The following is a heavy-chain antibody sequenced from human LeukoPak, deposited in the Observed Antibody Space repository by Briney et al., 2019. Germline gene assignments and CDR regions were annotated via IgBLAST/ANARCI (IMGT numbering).Heavy chain of an antibody. CDR1: GYTFTDYY. CDR3: ARQGSGWYYFDY. Sequence: ASVSVSYKASGYTFTDYYIHWVRQAPGQGLEWMGWINPNSGGTNYAQKFQGRVTMNRDTSISKAYMQLSRLRSDDTAVYYCARQGSGWYYFDYWGKGTLVNVS. J-gene: IGHJ4*02. D-gene: IGHD6-19*01. V-gene: IGHV1-2*02. CDR2: INPNSGGT.